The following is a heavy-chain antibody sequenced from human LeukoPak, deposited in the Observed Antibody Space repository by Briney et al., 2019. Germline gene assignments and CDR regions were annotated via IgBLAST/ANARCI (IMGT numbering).Heavy chain of an antibody. D-gene: IGHD2-2*02. V-gene: IGHV4-61*02. J-gene: IGHJ3*02. CDR3: ARDPYIVVVPAAIRADI. Sequence: PSETLSLTCTVSGGSISSGSYYWSWIRQPAGKGLEWIGRIYTSGSTNYNPSLKSRVTISVDTSKNQFSLKLNSVTAADTAVYYCARDPYIVVVPAAIRADIWGQGTMVTVSS. CDR1: GGSISSGSYY. CDR2: IYTSGST.